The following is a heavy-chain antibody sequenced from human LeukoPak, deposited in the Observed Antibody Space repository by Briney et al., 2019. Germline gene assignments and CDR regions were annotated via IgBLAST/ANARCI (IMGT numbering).Heavy chain of an antibody. CDR2: ISAYNGNT. Sequence: ASVKVSCKASGYTFTSYGISWVRQAPGQGLEWMGWISAYNGNTNYAQKLQGRVTMTTDTSTSTAYMELRSLRSDDTAVYYCARGREDDRGSVWQQLVGGPYYFDYWGQGTLVTVSS. CDR3: ARGREDDRGSVWQQLVGGPYYFDY. CDR1: GYTFTSYG. D-gene: IGHD6-13*01. J-gene: IGHJ4*02. V-gene: IGHV1-18*01.